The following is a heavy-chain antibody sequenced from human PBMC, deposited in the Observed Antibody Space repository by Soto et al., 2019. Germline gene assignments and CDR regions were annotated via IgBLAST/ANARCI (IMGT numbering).Heavy chain of an antibody. CDR1: GGSISSGDYY. CDR2: IYYSGST. J-gene: IGHJ6*02. CDR3: ARVQDGSEYYGMGV. Sequence: SETLSLTCTVSGGSISSGDYYWSWIRQPPGKGLEWIGYIYYSGSTYYNPSLKSRVTISVDTSKNQFSLKLSSVTAADTAVYYCARVQDGSEYYGMGVWGQGTTVTVSS. V-gene: IGHV4-30-4*01. D-gene: IGHD3-10*01.